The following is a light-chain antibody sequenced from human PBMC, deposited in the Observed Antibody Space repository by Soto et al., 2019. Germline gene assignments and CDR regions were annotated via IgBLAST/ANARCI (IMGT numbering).Light chain of an antibody. Sequence: ELVLTQSPGTLSLFPGERVTLSCRASQRVDNRYLAWYQQKPGQAPRLLIYAGSTRATGIADRFSRTGSATAFTLTSSRLEDVDSAVDYCQLRTLGQGTKVEIK. CDR1: QRVDNRY. V-gene: IGKV3-20*01. CDR3: QLRT. CDR2: AGS. J-gene: IGKJ1*01.